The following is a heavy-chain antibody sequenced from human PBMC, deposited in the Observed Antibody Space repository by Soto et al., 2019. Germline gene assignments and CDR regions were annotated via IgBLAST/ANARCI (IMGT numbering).Heavy chain of an antibody. D-gene: IGHD6-13*01. CDR1: GGSISSGDYY. Sequence: QVQLQESGPGLVKPSQTLSLTCTVSGGSISSGDYYWSWIRQPPGKGLEWIGYIYYSGSTYYKPSLKSRVTISVDTSKNQFSLKLSSVTAADTAVYYCGRGGSWYFDGVNWFDPWGQGTLVTVSS. CDR3: GRGGSWYFDGVNWFDP. V-gene: IGHV4-30-4*01. CDR2: IYYSGST. J-gene: IGHJ5*02.